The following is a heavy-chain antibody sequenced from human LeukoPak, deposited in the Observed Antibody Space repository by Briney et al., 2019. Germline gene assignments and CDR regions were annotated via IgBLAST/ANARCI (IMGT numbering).Heavy chain of an antibody. CDR1: GFTFSSYA. J-gene: IGHJ6*03. Sequence: GGSLRLSCAASGFTFSSYAMSWVRQAPGKGLEWVSSISASGGSTNYADSVKGRFTISRDNSKNTVYLQMNSLRAEDTAVYYCAKVMKGSERLTMVRGVIIKTAGLYYMDVWGKGTTVTVSS. D-gene: IGHD3-10*01. V-gene: IGHV3-23*01. CDR3: AKVMKGSERLTMVRGVIIKTAGLYYMDV. CDR2: ISASGGST.